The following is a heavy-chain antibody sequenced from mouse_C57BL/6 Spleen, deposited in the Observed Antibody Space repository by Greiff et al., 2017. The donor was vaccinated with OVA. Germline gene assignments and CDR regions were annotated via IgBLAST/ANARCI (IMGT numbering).Heavy chain of an antibody. CDR2: IDPSDSYT. CDR3: ARGGNYLVDY. J-gene: IGHJ2*01. Sequence: VQLQQPGAELVMPGASVKLSCKASGYTFTSYWMHWVKQRPGQGLEWIGEIDPSDSYTNYNQKFKGKSTLTVDKSSSTAYMQLSSLTSEDAAVYYCARGGNYLVDYWGQGTTLTVSS. V-gene: IGHV1-69*01. D-gene: IGHD2-1*01. CDR1: GYTFTSYW.